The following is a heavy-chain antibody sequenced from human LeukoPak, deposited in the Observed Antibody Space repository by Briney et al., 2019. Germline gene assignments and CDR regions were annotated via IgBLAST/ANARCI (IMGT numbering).Heavy chain of an antibody. CDR1: GFTVSSNY. V-gene: IGHV3-53*01. D-gene: IGHD6-13*01. CDR2: IYSGGNT. Sequence: GGSLRLSCAASGFTVSSNYMGWVRQAPGKGPKWVSVIYSGGNTYYADSVKGRFTISRDNSRNTMDLQMNSLRAEDTAVYYCARCDSSSWYGIDFWGQGTLVTVSS. CDR3: ARCDSSSWYGIDF. J-gene: IGHJ4*02.